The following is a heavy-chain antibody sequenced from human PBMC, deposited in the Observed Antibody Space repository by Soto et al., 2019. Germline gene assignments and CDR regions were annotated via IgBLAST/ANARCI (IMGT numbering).Heavy chain of an antibody. CDR3: ARDRATMVRGVIRRWFDP. V-gene: IGHV4-34*01. CDR1: GGSFSGYY. CDR2: INHSGST. J-gene: IGHJ5*02. Sequence: PSETLSLTCAVYGGSFSGYYWSWIRQPPGKGLEWIGEINHSGSTNYNPSLKSRVTISVDTSKNQFSLRLSSVTAADTAVYYCARDRATMVRGVIRRWFDPWGQGTLVTVSS. D-gene: IGHD3-10*01.